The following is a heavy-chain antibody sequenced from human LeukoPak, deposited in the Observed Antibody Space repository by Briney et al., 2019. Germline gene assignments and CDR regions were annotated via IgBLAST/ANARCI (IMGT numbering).Heavy chain of an antibody. CDR1: GVPLCSYY. J-gene: IGHJ4*02. D-gene: IGHD3-22*01. CDR3: ARGPQELDSSGYLDY. CDR2: IYTSGSS. V-gene: IGHV4-4*07. Sequence: SETLSLTCTVSGVPLCSYYGSWIRQSAGKGLECIGRIYTSGSSNYNPSLESLVTMSVDTSKNPLPLKLSSVTAADTAVYYCARGPQELDSSGYLDYWGQGTLVAVS.